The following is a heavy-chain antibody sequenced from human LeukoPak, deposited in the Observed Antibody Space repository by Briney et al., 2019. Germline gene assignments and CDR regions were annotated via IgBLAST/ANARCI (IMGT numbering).Heavy chain of an antibody. V-gene: IGHV3-21*01. Sequence: GGSLRLSCAASGFSFSSSAINWVRQAPGKGLEWVSSINQVSSHKYYADSVRGRFTISRDNAKNSVYLQMDSLRAEDTAVYYCSRDPTQYLRYGYFDHWGQGALVTVSS. CDR1: GFSFSSSA. CDR2: INQVSSHK. CDR3: SRDPTQYLRYGYFDH. J-gene: IGHJ4*02. D-gene: IGHD5/OR15-5a*01.